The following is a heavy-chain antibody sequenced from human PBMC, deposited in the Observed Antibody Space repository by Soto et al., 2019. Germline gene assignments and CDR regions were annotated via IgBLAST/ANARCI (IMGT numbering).Heavy chain of an antibody. CDR2: IYWDDDK. Sequence: GAGPTLGNPTQTLTLTCTFSRFSLSTSGVGVGWIRQPPGKALEWLALIYWDDDKRYSPSLKSRLTITKDTSKNQVVLTMTNMDPVDTATYYCAHSQPDDYGDYVVYFDYWGQGTLVTVSS. D-gene: IGHD4-17*01. CDR1: RFSLSTSGVG. J-gene: IGHJ4*02. V-gene: IGHV2-5*02. CDR3: AHSQPDDYGDYVVYFDY.